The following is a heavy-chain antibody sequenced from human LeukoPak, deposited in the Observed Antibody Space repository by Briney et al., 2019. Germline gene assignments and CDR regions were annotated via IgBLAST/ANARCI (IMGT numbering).Heavy chain of an antibody. D-gene: IGHD3-16*01. CDR1: GFTSSNFA. J-gene: IGHJ6*02. V-gene: IGHV3-23*01. CDR3: AKANCGSECFYIMDV. CDR2: ISGSTGRT. Sequence: PGGSLRLSCAAYGFTSSNFAMNWVRQAPGKGLECVSSISGSTGRTYYADSVKGRFTISRDDPKNTVYLEMHNLRAEDTALYFCAKANCGSECFYIMDVWGQGTMVTVSS.